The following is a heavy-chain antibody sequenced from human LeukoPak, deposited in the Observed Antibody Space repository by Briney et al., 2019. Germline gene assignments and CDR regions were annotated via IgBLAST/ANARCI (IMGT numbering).Heavy chain of an antibody. J-gene: IGHJ4*02. D-gene: IGHD3-22*01. V-gene: IGHV3-64D*09. Sequence: GGSLRLSCSASGITFSSYIMHWARQAPGKGLEYVSAITSNGDTTYYADSVKGRVTISRDNSKNTLYLQMSSLRAEDTAVYYCVKDDSYYYDSSGRDSWGQGTLVTVSS. CDR2: ITSNGDTT. CDR1: GITFSSYI. CDR3: VKDDSYYYDSSGRDS.